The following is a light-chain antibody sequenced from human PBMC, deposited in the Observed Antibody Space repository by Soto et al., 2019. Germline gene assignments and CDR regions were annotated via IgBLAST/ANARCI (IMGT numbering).Light chain of an antibody. CDR3: QQYESYSPYT. V-gene: IGKV1-5*01. J-gene: IGKJ2*01. CDR2: DAS. Sequence: DIQMTQSPSTLSVFVGDRVTITCRASQSVSSSLAWYQQKPGKAPKLLIYDASTLESGVASRFSGSGYGTEFTLTNNSRQPCDVATYYCQQYESYSPYTFGQGTRLEI. CDR1: QSVSSS.